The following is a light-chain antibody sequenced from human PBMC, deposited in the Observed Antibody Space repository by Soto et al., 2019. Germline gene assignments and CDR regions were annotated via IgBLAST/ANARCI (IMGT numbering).Light chain of an antibody. J-gene: IGKJ1*01. Sequence: EIVLTQSPATLSSFPGDRVTLSCRASQCINTRLAWYQHRPGQAPSLLIYQTSRRAAGIPARCSASGSGTDFTLTISDVQPEDFALYCCHQGQSWPRTFGQGTKVDI. CDR3: HQGQSWPRT. CDR1: QCINTR. CDR2: QTS. V-gene: IGKV3-11*01.